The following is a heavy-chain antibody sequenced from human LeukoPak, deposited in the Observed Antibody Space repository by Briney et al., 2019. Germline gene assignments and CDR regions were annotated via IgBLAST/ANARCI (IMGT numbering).Heavy chain of an antibody. CDR1: GFTFSSYG. J-gene: IGHJ6*02. CDR3: ARDYSRFYYCYGMDV. D-gene: IGHD5-18*01. Sequence: GGSLRLSCAASGFTFSSYGMHWVRQAPGKGLEWVAVIWYDGSNKYYADSVKGRFTISRDNSKNTLYLQMNSLRAEDTAVYYCARDYSRFYYCYGMDVWGQGTTVTVSS. V-gene: IGHV3-33*01. CDR2: IWYDGSNK.